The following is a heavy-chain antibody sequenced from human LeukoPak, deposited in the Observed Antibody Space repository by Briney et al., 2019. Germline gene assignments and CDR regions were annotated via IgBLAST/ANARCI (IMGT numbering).Heavy chain of an antibody. Sequence: GGSLRLSCTASGFTFNTYCMSWVRQAPGRGPEWVANIDEDGNEEYYVDSVKGRFTVSRDNTKNSLSLHMNSLRAEDTAVYYCARASHLVRGPTLRRAFCGGFDVWGQGTMVTVSS. CDR1: GFTFNTYC. CDR3: ARASHLVRGPTLRRAFCGGFDV. J-gene: IGHJ3*01. V-gene: IGHV3-7*01. CDR2: IDEDGNEE. D-gene: IGHD3-10*01.